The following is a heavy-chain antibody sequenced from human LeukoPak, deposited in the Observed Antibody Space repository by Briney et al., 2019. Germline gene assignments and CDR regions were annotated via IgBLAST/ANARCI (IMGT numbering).Heavy chain of an antibody. Sequence: PGGSLRLSCAASGFTFSTYWMTWLRQVPGTGLEWVANIKHDGSEEYYVDSVKGRFTSSRDNAKNSLYLQMNSLRAEDTAVYYCARDRGPNTFDYWGQGTLVTVSS. CDR1: GFTFSTYW. J-gene: IGHJ4*02. D-gene: IGHD5-12*01. CDR3: ARDRGPNTFDY. V-gene: IGHV3-7*03. CDR2: IKHDGSEE.